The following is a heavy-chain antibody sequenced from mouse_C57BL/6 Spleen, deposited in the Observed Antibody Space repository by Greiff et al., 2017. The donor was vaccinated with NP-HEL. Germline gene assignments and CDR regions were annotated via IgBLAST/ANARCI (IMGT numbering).Heavy chain of an antibody. CDR2: IDPEDGDT. Sequence: EVQLQQSGAELVRPGASVKLSCTASGFNIKDYYMHWVNQRPEQGLEWIGRIDPEDGDTEYAPKFQGKATMTADTSSNTAYLQLSSLTSEDTAVYYCTTITTVVATDYWGQGTTLTVSS. J-gene: IGHJ2*01. D-gene: IGHD1-1*01. CDR3: TTITTVVATDY. V-gene: IGHV14-1*01. CDR1: GFNIKDYY.